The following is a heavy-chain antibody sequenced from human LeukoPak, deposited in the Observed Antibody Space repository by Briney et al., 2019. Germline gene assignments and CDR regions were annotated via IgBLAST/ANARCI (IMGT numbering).Heavy chain of an antibody. CDR1: GGSFSGYY. D-gene: IGHD6-13*01. CDR3: ARSGRQQLVRGRTTFDY. J-gene: IGHJ4*02. CDR2: INHSGST. V-gene: IGHV4-34*01. Sequence: PSETLSLTCAVYGGSFSGYYWSWIRQPPGKGLERIGEINHSGSTNYNPSLKSRVTMSVDTSKNQFSLKLSSVTAADTAIYYCARSGRQQLVRGRTTFDYWGQGTLVTVSS.